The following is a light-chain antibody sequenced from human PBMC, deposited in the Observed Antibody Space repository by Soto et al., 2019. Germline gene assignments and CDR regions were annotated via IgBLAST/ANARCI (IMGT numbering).Light chain of an antibody. V-gene: IGKV1-9*01. CDR2: EAS. CDR1: HDISTF. CDR3: QQLYTLPFT. J-gene: IGKJ5*01. Sequence: DIQLTQSPSLLSASIGDRVTITCRASHDISTFLAWYQQTPGKAPKLLIYEASTLQSGVPSRFSGSGSGTEFTLTISGLLPEDFAAYHCQQLYTLPFTFGQGTRREIK.